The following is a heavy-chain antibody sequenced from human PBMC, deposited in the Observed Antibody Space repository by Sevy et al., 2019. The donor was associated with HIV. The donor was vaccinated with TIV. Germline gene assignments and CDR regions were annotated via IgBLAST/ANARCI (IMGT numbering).Heavy chain of an antibody. J-gene: IGHJ4*02. V-gene: IGHV3-30-3*01. CDR1: RFTFTNFA. CDR3: ARGQVTSHYFDS. D-gene: IGHD2-21*02. Sequence: GGSLRLSCAASRFTFTNFAIHWVRQAPGRGLEWVAVTSSDGANEYYADSVKGRFTISRDNSMNTVYLLINSLGREDTAVYFCARGQVTSHYFDSWGLGALVTVSS. CDR2: TSSDGANE.